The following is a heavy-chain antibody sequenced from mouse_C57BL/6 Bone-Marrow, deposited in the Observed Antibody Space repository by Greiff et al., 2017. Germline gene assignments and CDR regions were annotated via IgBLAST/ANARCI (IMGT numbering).Heavy chain of an antibody. Sequence: VKVVESGPGLVQPSQSLSISCTVSGFSLTSYAVHWVRQSPGKGLEWLGVLWSGGSTAYNAAFISRLSISKDNSKGHVFFKMNSLQADDTAIYYCARLRAMDYWGQGTSVTVSS. CDR3: ARLRAMDY. CDR1: GFSLTSYA. CDR2: LWSGGST. J-gene: IGHJ4*01. V-gene: IGHV2-2*01.